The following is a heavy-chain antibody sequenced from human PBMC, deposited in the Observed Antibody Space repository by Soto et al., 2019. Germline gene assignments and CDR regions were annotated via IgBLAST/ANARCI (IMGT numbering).Heavy chain of an antibody. CDR3: AKDLYSSGWYNYFDP. J-gene: IGHJ5*02. CDR2: ISHDGSAT. CDR1: AFTLNNYG. V-gene: IGHV3-30*18. D-gene: IGHD6-19*01. Sequence: PGGSLRLSCAASAFTLNNYGIHWVRQAPGKGLEWVTMISHDGSATYYADAVQGRFTISRENSKGTVYLQMNTLRSDDTAIYYCAKDLYSSGWYNYFDPWGQGTLVTVSS.